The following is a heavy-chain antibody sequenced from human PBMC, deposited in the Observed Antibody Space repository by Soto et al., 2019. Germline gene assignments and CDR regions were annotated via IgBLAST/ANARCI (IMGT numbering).Heavy chain of an antibody. D-gene: IGHD5-18*01. Sequence: GGSLRLSCAASGFTFSSYGMHWVRQAPGKGLEWVAVIWYDGSNKYYADSVKGRFTISRDNSKNTLYLQMNSLRAEDTAVYYCAREVTGDTAMVKDYYYGMDVWGQGTTVTVSS. CDR2: IWYDGSNK. CDR1: GFTFSSYG. V-gene: IGHV3-33*01. J-gene: IGHJ6*02. CDR3: AREVTGDTAMVKDYYYGMDV.